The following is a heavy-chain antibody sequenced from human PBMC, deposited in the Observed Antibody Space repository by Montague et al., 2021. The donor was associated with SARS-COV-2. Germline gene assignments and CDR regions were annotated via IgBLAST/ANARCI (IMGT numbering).Heavy chain of an antibody. J-gene: IGHJ4*02. CDR3: AHRFAGFFDY. Sequence: VKPTQTLTLTCTFSGFSLNTPEVAVGWIRQPPGKALGWLALIYGGDEERYGPSLQSRLTITRDTSKSQVVLTMTNMDSVDTATYYCAHRFAGFFDYWGQGILVTVSS. CDR1: GFSLNTPEVA. CDR2: IYGGDEE. V-gene: IGHV2-5*05.